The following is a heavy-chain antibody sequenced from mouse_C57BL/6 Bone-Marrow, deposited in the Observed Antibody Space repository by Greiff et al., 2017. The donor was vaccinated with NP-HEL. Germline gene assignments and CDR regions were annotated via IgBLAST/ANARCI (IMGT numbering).Heavy chain of an antibody. V-gene: IGHV1-69*01. CDR2: IDPSDSYT. J-gene: IGHJ1*03. CDR1: GYTFTSYW. D-gene: IGHD2-4*01. CDR3: AKGIYYDYDGDPYWYFDV. Sequence: VQLQQPGAELVMPGASVKLSCKASGYTFTSYWMHWVKQRPGQGLEWIGEIDPSDSYTNYNQKFKGKSTLTVDKSSSTAYMQLSSLTSEDSAVYYCAKGIYYDYDGDPYWYFDVWGTGTTVTVSS.